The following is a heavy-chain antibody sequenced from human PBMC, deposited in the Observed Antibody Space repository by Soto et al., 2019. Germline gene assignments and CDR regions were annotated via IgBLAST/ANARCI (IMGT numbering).Heavy chain of an antibody. J-gene: IGHJ3*02. D-gene: IGHD3-10*01. V-gene: IGHV3-30-3*01. CDR3: ARGAYYYGSGSYAFDI. CDR1: GFTFSSYA. Sequence: GGSLRLSCAASGFTFSSYAMHWVRQAPGKGLEWVAVISYDGSNKYYADSVKGRFTISRDNSKNTLYLQMNSLRAEDTAVYYCARGAYYYGSGSYAFDIWGQGTMVTVSS. CDR2: ISYDGSNK.